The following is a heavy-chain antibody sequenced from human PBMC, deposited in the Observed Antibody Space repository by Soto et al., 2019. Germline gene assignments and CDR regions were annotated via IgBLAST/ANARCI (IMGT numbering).Heavy chain of an antibody. Sequence: LRLSCAASGFTFSSYSMNWVRQAPGKGLEWVSYISSSSSTIYYADSVKGRFTISRDNAKNSLYLQMKSLRDEDTAVYYCARPEYSSSSQSLDVWGKGTTVTVSS. CDR3: ARPEYSSSSQSLDV. V-gene: IGHV3-48*02. J-gene: IGHJ6*04. D-gene: IGHD6-6*01. CDR2: ISSSSSTI. CDR1: GFTFSSYS.